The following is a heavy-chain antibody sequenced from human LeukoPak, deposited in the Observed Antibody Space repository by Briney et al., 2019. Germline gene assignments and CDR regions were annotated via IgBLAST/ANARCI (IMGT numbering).Heavy chain of an antibody. CDR3: ARGFTAGSL. CDR1: GDSVSSNSTV. J-gene: IGHJ4*02. D-gene: IGHD3-10*01. Sequence: SQTLSLTCAISGDSVSSNSTVWHWIRQSPSRGLEWLGRTYYRSERYNDYAVSVKSRITINPDTSKNQFSLQLNSVTPEDTAVYYCARGFTAGSLWGQGTLVTVSS. CDR2: TYYRSERYN. V-gene: IGHV6-1*01.